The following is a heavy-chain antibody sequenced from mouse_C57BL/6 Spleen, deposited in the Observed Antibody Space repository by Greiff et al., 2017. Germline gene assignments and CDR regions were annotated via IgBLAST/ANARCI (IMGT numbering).Heavy chain of an antibody. D-gene: IGHD2-2*01. CDR3: ARWLRHAMDY. CDR1: GYTFTSYW. J-gene: IGHJ4*01. V-gene: IGHV1-59*01. CDR2: IDPSDSYT. Sequence: QVQLKQPGAELVRPGTSVKLSCKASGYTFTSYWMHWVKQRPGQGLEWIGVIDPSDSYTNYNQKFKGKATLTVDTSSSTAYMQLSSLTSEDSAVYYCARWLRHAMDYWGQGTSVTVSS.